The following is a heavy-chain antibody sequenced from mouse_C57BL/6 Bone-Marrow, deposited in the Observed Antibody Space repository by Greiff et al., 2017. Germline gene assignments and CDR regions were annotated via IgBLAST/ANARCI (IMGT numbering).Heavy chain of an antibody. V-gene: IGHV5-15*01. Sequence: EVKLMESGGGLVQPGGSLKLSCAASGFTFSDYGMAWVRQAPRKGPEWVAFISNLAYSIYYADTVTGRFTISRENAKNTLYLEMSSLRSEDTAMYYCARQGGYDSLDYWGQGTTLTVSS. CDR1: GFTFSDYG. J-gene: IGHJ2*01. CDR3: ARQGGYDSLDY. CDR2: ISNLAYSI. D-gene: IGHD2-4*01.